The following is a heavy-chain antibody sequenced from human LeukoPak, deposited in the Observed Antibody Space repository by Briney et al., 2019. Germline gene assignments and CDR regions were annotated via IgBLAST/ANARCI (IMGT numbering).Heavy chain of an antibody. D-gene: IGHD6-13*01. Sequence: SETLSLTCTVPGGSISSSSYYWGWLRQPPGKGLEWIGSIYYSGSTYYNPSLKSRVTISVDTSKNQFSLKLSSVTAADTVVYYCARDTAEGIAAAGSNFDYWGQGTLVTVSS. J-gene: IGHJ4*02. CDR3: ARDTAEGIAAAGSNFDY. CDR2: IYYSGST. CDR1: GGSISSSSYY. V-gene: IGHV4-39*07.